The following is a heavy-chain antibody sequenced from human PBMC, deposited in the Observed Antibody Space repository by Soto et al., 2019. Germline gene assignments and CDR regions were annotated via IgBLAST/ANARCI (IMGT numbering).Heavy chain of an antibody. CDR1: GGSFSGYY. V-gene: IGHV4-34*01. CDR3: ARDYYDSSGYNNWFDP. D-gene: IGHD3-22*01. Sequence: SETLSLTCAVYGGSFSGYYWSWIRQPPGKGLEWIGYIYHSGSTYYNPSLKSRVTISVDTSKNQFSLKLSSVTAADTAVYYCARDYYDSSGYNNWFDPWGQGTLVTVSS. J-gene: IGHJ5*02. CDR2: IYHSGST.